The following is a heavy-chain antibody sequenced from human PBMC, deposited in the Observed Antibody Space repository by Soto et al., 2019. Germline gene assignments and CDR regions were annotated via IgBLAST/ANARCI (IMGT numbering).Heavy chain of an antibody. Sequence: GGSLRLSCAASGFTVSSNYMSWVRQDPGKGLEWVSVIYSGGSTYYADSVKGRFTISRDNSKNTLYLQMNSLRAEDTAVYYCARATAALADYWGQGTLVTVSS. J-gene: IGHJ4*02. D-gene: IGHD6-25*01. CDR3: ARATAALADY. V-gene: IGHV3-53*01. CDR1: GFTVSSNY. CDR2: IYSGGST.